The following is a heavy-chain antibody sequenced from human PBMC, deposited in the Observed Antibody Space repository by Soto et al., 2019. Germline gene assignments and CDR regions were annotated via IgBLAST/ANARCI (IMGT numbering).Heavy chain of an antibody. Sequence: QVQLVQSGAEVKKPGSSVKVSCKASGGTFSSYAISWVRQAPGQGLEWMGGIIPIFGTANYAQKFQGRVTITADKSTSTAYMALSSLRSEDTAVYYCARGYCSGGSCYGARYYYGMDVWGQGTTVTVSS. V-gene: IGHV1-69*06. D-gene: IGHD2-15*01. CDR2: IIPIFGTA. CDR3: ARGYCSGGSCYGARYYYGMDV. J-gene: IGHJ6*02. CDR1: GGTFSSYA.